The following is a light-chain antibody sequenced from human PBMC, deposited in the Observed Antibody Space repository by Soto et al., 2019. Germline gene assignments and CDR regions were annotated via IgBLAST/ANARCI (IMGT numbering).Light chain of an antibody. CDR2: EVS. V-gene: IGLV2-14*01. J-gene: IGLJ1*01. CDR1: SSDVGGYNY. Sequence: QSVLTQPASVSGSPGQSITISCTGTSSDVGGYNYVSWYQQHPGKAPKLMIYEVSNRPSGVSNRFSGSKSGNTASLTIYGLQAEDEADYYCRSYTSSSTLYVFGTGTKGHRP. CDR3: RSYTSSSTLYV.